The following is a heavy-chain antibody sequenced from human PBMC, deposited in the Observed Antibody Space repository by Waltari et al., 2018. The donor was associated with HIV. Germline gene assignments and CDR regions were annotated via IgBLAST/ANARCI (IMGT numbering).Heavy chain of an antibody. V-gene: IGHV4-39*01. CDR1: GGSITISSYY. D-gene: IGHD4-4*01. CDR3: ARSFSGYSNYFDP. J-gene: IGHJ5*02. CDR2: MSYSGIT. Sequence: QLQLQGSGPGLAKSSETLSLTCTVSGGSITISSYYWGWSRQPPGKGLEWIGSMSYSGITCHNPSLRSRLTISVDTSKNQFSLKLTSVTAADTAVYYCARSFSGYSNYFDPWGQGTLVTVSS.